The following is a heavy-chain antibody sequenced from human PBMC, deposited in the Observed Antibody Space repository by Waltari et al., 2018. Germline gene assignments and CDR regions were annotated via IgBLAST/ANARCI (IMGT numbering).Heavy chain of an antibody. CDR3: ARLLRYCSGGSCYTRDAFDI. D-gene: IGHD2-15*01. CDR2: IKHSGST. CDR1: GGSFSGYY. Sequence: QVQLQQWGAGLLKPSETLSLPCAVYGGSFSGYYWSWIRQPPGKGLEWIGEIKHSGSTNYNPSLKSRVTISVDTAKNQFSLKLSSVTAADTAVYYCARLLRYCSGGSCYTRDAFDIWGQGTMVTVSS. J-gene: IGHJ3*02. V-gene: IGHV4-34*01.